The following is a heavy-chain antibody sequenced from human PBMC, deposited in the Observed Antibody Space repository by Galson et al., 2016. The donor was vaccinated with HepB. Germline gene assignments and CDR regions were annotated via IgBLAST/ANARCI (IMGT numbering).Heavy chain of an antibody. CDR3: ARVDTAMVIPGQFDY. Sequence: SLRLSCAASGFTFSNYWMYWVRQAPGKGLVWVSRINSDESIIDYADDVKGRFSISRDNAKNTLYLQMNSLRVEDTAVYYCARVDTAMVIPGQFDYWGQGTLVTVSP. V-gene: IGHV3-74*01. CDR2: INSDESII. D-gene: IGHD5-18*01. J-gene: IGHJ4*02. CDR1: GFTFSNYW.